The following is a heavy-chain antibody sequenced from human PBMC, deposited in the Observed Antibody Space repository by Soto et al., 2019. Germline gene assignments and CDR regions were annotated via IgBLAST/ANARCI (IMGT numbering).Heavy chain of an antibody. J-gene: IGHJ5*02. CDR3: ATCLISRFTARYWFDP. CDR1: GGTFSSYG. Sequence: SVKVSCKASGGTFSSYGVSWVRQAPGLGLEWMGGIIPLFGTANHAQKLQGRVTITADESTSTVYMELSSLRSEDTAVYYCATCLISRFTARYWFDPWGQGTLVTVSS. CDR2: IIPLFGTA. V-gene: IGHV1-69*13. D-gene: IGHD3-16*01.